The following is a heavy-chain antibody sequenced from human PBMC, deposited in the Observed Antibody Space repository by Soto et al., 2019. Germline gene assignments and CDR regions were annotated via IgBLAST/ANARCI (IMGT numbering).Heavy chain of an antibody. D-gene: IGHD3-3*01. V-gene: IGHV5-51*01. CDR1: GYDFNTNW. J-gene: IGHJ4*02. CDR3: ARLPRDCNKTSCYYADH. CDR2: MYPGDSDT. Sequence: GESLKISCRGSGYDFNTNWFGWVRQLPGRGLEWVRIMYPGDSDTRYNPSLQGHVTLSVDVTVSTAFLQWRSLETSDTGMYFCARLPRDCNKTSCYYADHWGQGTQVTSPQ.